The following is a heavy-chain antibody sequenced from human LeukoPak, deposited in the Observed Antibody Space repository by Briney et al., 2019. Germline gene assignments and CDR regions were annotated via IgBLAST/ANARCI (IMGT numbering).Heavy chain of an antibody. D-gene: IGHD2-2*01. CDR3: ARVKASSTSWTFDQ. CDR1: GGFTNSYY. Sequence: SETLSLTCSVSGGFTNSYYWSWIRQSGGKGLEWIGRIYSSGSTVYNPSLNSRLTMSIDTSKNQFSLTLKSVTATDTAVYYCARVKASSTSWTFDQWGQGALVTVSS. V-gene: IGHV4-4*07. J-gene: IGHJ4*02. CDR2: IYSSGST.